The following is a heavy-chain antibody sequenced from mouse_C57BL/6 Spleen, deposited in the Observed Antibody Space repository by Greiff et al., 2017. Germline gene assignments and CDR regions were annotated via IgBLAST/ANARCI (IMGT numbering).Heavy chain of an antibody. CDR2: IDPSDSET. Sequence: QVQLQQSGAELVRPGSSVKLSCKASGYTFTSYWMHWVKQRPIQGLEWIGNIDPSDSETHYNQKFKDKATLTVDKSSSTAYMQLSSLTSEDSAVYYCARYYYGSFSYWGQGTLVTVSA. CDR1: GYTFTSYW. D-gene: IGHD1-1*01. V-gene: IGHV1-52*01. J-gene: IGHJ3*01. CDR3: ARYYYGSFSY.